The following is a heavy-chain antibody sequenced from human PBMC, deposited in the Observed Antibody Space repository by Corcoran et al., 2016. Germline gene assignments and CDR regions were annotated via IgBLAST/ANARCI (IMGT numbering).Heavy chain of an antibody. Sequence: QVQLQQWGAGLLKPSQTLSLTCAGYGGSFSGYYWSWIRQPPGKGLEWIGEINPSGSTDYNPSLKSRVTISVDSSKNQLSLRLTSVTAADTAVYYCARELGYCSCGTFYGGTFDSWGQGTLVTVSS. V-gene: IGHV4-34*01. CDR2: INPSGST. CDR3: ARELGYCSCGTFYGGTFDS. J-gene: IGHJ4*02. D-gene: IGHD2-15*01. CDR1: GGSFSGYY.